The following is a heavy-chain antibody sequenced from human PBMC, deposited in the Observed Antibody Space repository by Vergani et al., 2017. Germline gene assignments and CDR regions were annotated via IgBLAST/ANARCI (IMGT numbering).Heavy chain of an antibody. J-gene: IGHJ2*01. CDR1: GGSISSGDYY. CDR2: IYYSGST. V-gene: IGHV4-30-4*01. Sequence: QVQLQESGPGLVKPSQTLSLTCTVSGGSISSGDYYWSWIRQPPGKGLEWIGYIYYSGSTYYNPSLKSRVTISVDTSKNQFSLKLRSVTATDTAVYYCARVPGARTGDWYFDLWGRGTLVTVSS. D-gene: IGHD3/OR15-3a*01. CDR3: ARVPGARTGDWYFDL.